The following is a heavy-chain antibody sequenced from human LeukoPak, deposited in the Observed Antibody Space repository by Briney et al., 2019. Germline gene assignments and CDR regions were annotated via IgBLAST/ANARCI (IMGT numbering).Heavy chain of an antibody. CDR2: IYYSGST. D-gene: IGHD3-22*01. J-gene: IGHJ4*02. Sequence: SETLSLTCTVSGGSISSYYWSWIRQPPVKGLEWIGYIYYSGSTNYNPSLKSRVTVSVDTSKNQFSLKLSSVTAADTAVYYCASTYDSSGYLDYWGQGTLVTVSS. CDR3: ASTYDSSGYLDY. CDR1: GGSISSYY. V-gene: IGHV4-59*08.